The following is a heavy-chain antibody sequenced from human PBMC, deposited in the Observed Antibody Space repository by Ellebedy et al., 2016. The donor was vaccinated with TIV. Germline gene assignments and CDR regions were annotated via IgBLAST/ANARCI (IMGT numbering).Heavy chain of an antibody. CDR1: GNSTKSYR. D-gene: IGHD6-25*01. CDR3: ARGPYTSGGYTIDV. Sequence: MPSETLSLTCTVSGNSTKSYRLSLVRPPAGQGLDWIGRICGSGSTNFNPSLKSRFNMSLDTSKNQFSLDLSSVTAADTAIYNCARGPYTSGGYTIDVWGQGTAVTVSS. V-gene: IGHV4-4*07. J-gene: IGHJ6*02. CDR2: ICGSGST.